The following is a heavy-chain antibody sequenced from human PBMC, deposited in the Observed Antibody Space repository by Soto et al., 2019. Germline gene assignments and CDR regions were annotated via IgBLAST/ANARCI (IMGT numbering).Heavy chain of an antibody. CDR3: VFFFQAEDGIRAVRSVSAFPLNRSSDL. CDR2: ISGSGGST. J-gene: IGHJ2*01. D-gene: IGHD2-2*01. Sequence: KGLEWVSGISGSGGSTYYADSVKGRFTISRDNSKNTLYLQMNSLRAEDTAVYYCVFFFQAEDGIRAVRSVSAFPLNRSSDL. V-gene: IGHV3-23*01.